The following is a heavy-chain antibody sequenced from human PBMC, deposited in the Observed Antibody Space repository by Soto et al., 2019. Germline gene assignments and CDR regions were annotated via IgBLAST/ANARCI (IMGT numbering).Heavy chain of an antibody. V-gene: IGHV3-33*01. Sequence: QVQLVESGGGVVQPGRSLRLSCAASGFTFSSYGMHWVRQAPGKGLEWVAVIWYDGSNKYYADSVKGRFTISRDNSKNPLYLQMNGLRAEDTAVYYCARDLGGKYQLLSPYYCGMDVWGQGTTVTVSS. CDR1: GFTFSSYG. CDR2: IWYDGSNK. D-gene: IGHD2-2*01. CDR3: ARDLGGKYQLLSPYYCGMDV. J-gene: IGHJ6*02.